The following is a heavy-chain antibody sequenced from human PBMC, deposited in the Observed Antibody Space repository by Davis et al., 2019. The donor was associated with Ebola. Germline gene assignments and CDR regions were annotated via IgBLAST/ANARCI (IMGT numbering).Heavy chain of an antibody. Sequence: GGSLRLSCAASGFTFSSFEMTWVRQAPGKGLEWVSYISGSGSTIFYADSVKGRFTISRDNSNNTVYLQMNSLRAEDTAVYYCARLDCTSTSCYTGNFYYYYGVDVWGQGTTVTVSS. CDR2: ISGSGSTI. CDR3: ARLDCTSTSCYTGNFYYYYGVDV. V-gene: IGHV3-48*03. CDR1: GFTFSSFE. D-gene: IGHD2-2*02. J-gene: IGHJ6*02.